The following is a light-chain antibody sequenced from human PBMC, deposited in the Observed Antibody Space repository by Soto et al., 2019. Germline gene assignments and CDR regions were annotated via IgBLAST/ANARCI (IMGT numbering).Light chain of an antibody. V-gene: IGKV3D-15*01. CDR1: QSVKRF. CDR3: QQYDNLWA. Sequence: VVMTQSPATLSVSPGERATISCRASQSVKRFLAWYQQKPGQTPRLLIYGASTRATGIPARFSGSGSETEFTFTINSLQSEDSALYYCQQYDNLWAFGQGTKVEI. J-gene: IGKJ1*01. CDR2: GAS.